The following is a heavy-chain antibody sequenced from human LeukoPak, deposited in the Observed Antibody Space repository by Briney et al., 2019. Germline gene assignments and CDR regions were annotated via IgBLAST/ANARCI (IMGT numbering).Heavy chain of an antibody. CDR3: ASSFYDLLVYFDY. D-gene: IGHD5/OR15-5a*01. V-gene: IGHV1-2*02. Sequence: ASVKASCKASGYTFTDYYMYWVRQAPGQGLEWMGWVIPNSGGTNYAQKFQGRVTMTRDMSTSTVYMELSSLRSEDTAVYYCASSFYDLLVYFDYWGQGTLVTVSS. J-gene: IGHJ4*02. CDR1: GYTFTDYY. CDR2: VIPNSGGT.